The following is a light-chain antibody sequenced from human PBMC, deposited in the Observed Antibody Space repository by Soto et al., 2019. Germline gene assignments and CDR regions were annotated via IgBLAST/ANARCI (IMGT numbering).Light chain of an antibody. CDR1: SSDVGSYNL. CDR3: CSYAGSSKV. CDR2: EDT. Sequence: QSVLTQPASVSGSPGQTITISCTGTSSDVGSYNLVSWYQQHPGQAPKAMIYEDTKRPSGVSDRFSGSTSGNTASLTISGLQAEDEADYYCCSYAGSSKVFGSGTKVTVL. V-gene: IGLV2-23*01. J-gene: IGLJ1*01.